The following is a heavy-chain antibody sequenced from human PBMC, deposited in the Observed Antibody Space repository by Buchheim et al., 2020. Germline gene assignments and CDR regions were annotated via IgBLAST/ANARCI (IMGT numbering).Heavy chain of an antibody. D-gene: IGHD4-23*01. Sequence: QVQLQESGPGLVKPSETLSLTCTVSGGSIENYYWSWIRQPPGKGLEWIAYISDTGSTSYNPSLKSRISIFINTSQNQFSLALTSVTAADTAVYYCARGGRWELPTFHWGQGTL. CDR2: ISDTGST. J-gene: IGHJ4*02. CDR3: ARGGRWELPTFH. CDR1: GGSIENYY. V-gene: IGHV4-59*01.